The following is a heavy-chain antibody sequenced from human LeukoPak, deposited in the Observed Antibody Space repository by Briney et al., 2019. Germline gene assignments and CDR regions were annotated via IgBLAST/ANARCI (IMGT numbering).Heavy chain of an antibody. CDR2: IIPIFGTA. J-gene: IGHJ4*02. D-gene: IGHD1-26*01. Sequence: ASVKVSCKASGYTFTGYYMHWVRQAPGQGLEWMGGIIPIFGTANYAQKFQGRVTITAGESTSTAYMELSSLRSEDTAVYYCARSIVGATAHFDYWGQGTLVTVSS. CDR1: GYTFTGYY. CDR3: ARSIVGATAHFDY. V-gene: IGHV1-69*13.